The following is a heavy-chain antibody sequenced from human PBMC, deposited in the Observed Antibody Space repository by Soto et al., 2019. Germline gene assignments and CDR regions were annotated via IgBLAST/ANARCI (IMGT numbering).Heavy chain of an antibody. CDR1: GGSISSGGYY. CDR3: ARVAMVRGVHAFDI. CDR2: IYYSGST. V-gene: IGHV4-31*03. J-gene: IGHJ3*02. Sequence: QVQLQESGPGLVKPSQTLSLTCTVSGGSISSGGYYWSWIRQHPGKGLEWIGYIYYSGSTYYNPSLKSRVTISVDTSKNQFSLKLSSVTAADTAVYYCARVAMVRGVHAFDIWGQGTMVTVSS. D-gene: IGHD3-10*01.